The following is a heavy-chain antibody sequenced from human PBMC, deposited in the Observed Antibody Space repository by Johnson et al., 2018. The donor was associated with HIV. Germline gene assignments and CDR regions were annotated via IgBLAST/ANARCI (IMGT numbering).Heavy chain of an antibody. V-gene: IGHV3-30*03. CDR2: ISYDGSNK. CDR3: ARDGQDRDDAFDI. CDR1: GFTFSSYG. D-gene: IGHD3-22*01. Sequence: MQLVESGGGVVQPGRSLRLSCAASGFTFSSYGMHWVRQAPGKGLEWVAVISYDGSNKYHADSVKGRFTISRDNSKNTLYLQMNSLRAEDTAVYYCARDGQDRDDAFDIWGQGTMVTVSS. J-gene: IGHJ3*02.